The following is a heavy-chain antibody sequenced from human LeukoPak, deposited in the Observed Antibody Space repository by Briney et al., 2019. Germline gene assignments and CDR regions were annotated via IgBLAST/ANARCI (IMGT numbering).Heavy chain of an antibody. V-gene: IGHV4-39*07. CDR1: GGSVRDSSFY. Sequence: SETLSLTCTVSGGSVRDSSFYWGWLRQPPGKGLEWLGDFYFTGSTYYNPSVKSRVNMSLDTSKNQVSLKLSSVTAADTAVYYCARGTGWELTHFDYWGQGTLVTVSS. CDR3: ARGTGWELTHFDY. D-gene: IGHD1-26*01. J-gene: IGHJ4*02. CDR2: FYFTGST.